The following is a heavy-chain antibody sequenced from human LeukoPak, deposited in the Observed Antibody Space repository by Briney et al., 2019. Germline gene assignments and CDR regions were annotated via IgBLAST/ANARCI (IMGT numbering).Heavy chain of an antibody. J-gene: IGHJ4*02. CDR2: ISYEGGTK. CDR1: GFXFSSYG. Sequence: PGGSLRLSCAASGFXFSSYGMHWVRQAPGKGLEWGAVISYEGGTKYYADSVKGRFTISTDNCKNTLYLQMHSLRVEDTAVYYCAKSYYYGSGSPSLDYWGQGTLVTVSS. CDR3: AKSYYYGSGSPSLDY. V-gene: IGHV3-30*18. D-gene: IGHD3-10*01.